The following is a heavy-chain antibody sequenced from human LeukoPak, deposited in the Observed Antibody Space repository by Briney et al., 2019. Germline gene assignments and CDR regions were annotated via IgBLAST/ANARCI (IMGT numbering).Heavy chain of an antibody. CDR1: GGSISSYY. J-gene: IGHJ5*02. D-gene: IGHD6-13*01. V-gene: IGHV4-59*12. CDR3: ARVHTGSSCDSNWFDP. Sequence: SETLSLTCTVSGGSISSYYWSWIWQPPGKGLEGIGYIYYSGSTNYNPSLKSRVTISVDTSRNQFSLKLSSVTAADTAVYYCARVHTGSSCDSNWFDPWGQGTLVTVSS. CDR2: IYYSGST.